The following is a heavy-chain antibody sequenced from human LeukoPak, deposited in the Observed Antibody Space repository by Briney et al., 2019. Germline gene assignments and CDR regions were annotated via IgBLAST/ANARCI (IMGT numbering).Heavy chain of an antibody. CDR3: ARRYKDMVVVPAVFYFDY. V-gene: IGHV4-39*02. D-gene: IGHD2-2*01. Sequence: SETLSLTCNVSGASMGSDSYSWVRLRQPPGKALEWIGSVYYSGSTYYTPSLKSRVTISVDMSRNHFSLRLNSVAAADTAVYYCARRYKDMVVVPAVFYFDYWGRGILVTVSS. CDR2: VYYSGST. J-gene: IGHJ4*02. CDR1: GASMGSDSYS.